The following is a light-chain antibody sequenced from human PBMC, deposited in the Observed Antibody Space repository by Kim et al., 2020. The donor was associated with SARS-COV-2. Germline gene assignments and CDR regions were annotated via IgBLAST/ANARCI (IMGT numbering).Light chain of an antibody. CDR2: DAS. V-gene: IGKV3-11*01. CDR1: QSVRPF. J-gene: IGKJ4*01. CDR3: QQRKNWPSLT. Sequence: PHGASAPSSCTTSQSVRPFLAWYQGKPDQAPRLLIYDASNSATGIPARFNGSGSGTDFTLTISSLEPEDLAVYYCQQRKNWPSLTFGGGTKVDIK.